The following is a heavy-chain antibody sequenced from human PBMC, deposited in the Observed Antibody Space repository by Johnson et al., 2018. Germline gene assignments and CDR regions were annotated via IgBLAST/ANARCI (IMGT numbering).Heavy chain of an antibody. CDR3: AGGDSYGSWYYYYYMDV. J-gene: IGHJ6*03. V-gene: IGHV3-30-3*01. CDR2: ISYDGSNK. CDR1: GFTFSSYA. D-gene: IGHD5-18*01. Sequence: QVQLVQSGGGVVQPGRSLRLSCAASGFTFSSYAMHWVRQAPGKGLEWVAVISYDGSNKYYADSVKGRFTISRDNSKNTLYLQMNSLRAEETAVYYCAGGDSYGSWYYYYYMDVWGKGTTVTVSS.